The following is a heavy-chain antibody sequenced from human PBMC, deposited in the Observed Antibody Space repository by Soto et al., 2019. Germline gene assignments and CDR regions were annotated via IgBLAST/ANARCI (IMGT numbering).Heavy chain of an antibody. D-gene: IGHD1-26*01. CDR1: GVTFSRYW. CDR3: VRDDVGVGIDY. J-gene: IGHJ4*02. CDR2: IDSDGNYT. V-gene: IGHV3-74*03. Sequence: TGGSLRLSCAAAGVTFSRYWMHRVPQVPGKGLVWVSHIDSDGNYTTYADSVKGRFTISRDNAKNTVYLQMNSLRAEDTAVYYCVRDDVGVGIDYWGLGTLVTVSS.